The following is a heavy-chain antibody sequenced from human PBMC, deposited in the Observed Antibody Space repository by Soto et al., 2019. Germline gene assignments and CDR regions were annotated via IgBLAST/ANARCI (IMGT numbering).Heavy chain of an antibody. CDR3: ARASSVGVQTYYYYGMDV. CDR2: IWYDGSNK. CDR1: GFTFSSYG. Sequence: LRLSCAASGFTFSSYGMHWVRQAPGKGLEWVAVIWYDGSNKYYADSVKGRFTISRDNSKNTLYLQMNSLRAEDTAVYYCARASSVGVQTYYYYGMDVWGQGTTVTVYS. D-gene: IGHD1-26*01. J-gene: IGHJ6*02. V-gene: IGHV3-33*01.